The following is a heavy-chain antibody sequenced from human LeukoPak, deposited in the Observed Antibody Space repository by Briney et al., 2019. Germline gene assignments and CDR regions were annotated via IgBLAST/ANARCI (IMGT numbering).Heavy chain of an antibody. D-gene: IGHD1-26*01. V-gene: IGHV3-49*04. CDR1: GFTFGDYA. CDR2: IRSKAYGGTT. J-gene: IGHJ4*02. Sequence: GGSLRLSCTASGFTFGDYAMSWVRQAPGKGLEWVGFIRSKAYGGTTEYAASVKGRFTISRDDSKSIAYLQMNSLKTEDTAVYYCTMENKYSGSYLQNFWGQGTLVTVPS. CDR3: TMENKYSGSYLQNF.